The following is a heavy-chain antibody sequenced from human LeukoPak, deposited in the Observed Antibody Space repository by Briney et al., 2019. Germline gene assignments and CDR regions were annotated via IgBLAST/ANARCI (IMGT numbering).Heavy chain of an antibody. V-gene: IGHV1-8*01. CDR1: GYTFTSYD. Sequence: GASVKVSCKASGYTFTSYDINWVRQATGQGLEWMGWMNPNSGNTGYAQKFQGRVTVTRNTSISTAYMELSSLRSEDTAVYYCARAGGSGWYYYYYYMDVWGKGTTVTISS. CDR2: MNPNSGNT. J-gene: IGHJ6*03. D-gene: IGHD6-19*01. CDR3: ARAGGSGWYYYYYYMDV.